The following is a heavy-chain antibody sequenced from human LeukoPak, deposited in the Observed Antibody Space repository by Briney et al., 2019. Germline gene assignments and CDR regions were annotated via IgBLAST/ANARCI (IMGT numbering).Heavy chain of an antibody. V-gene: IGHV1-18*01. CDR3: ARDLGDTYGSVGDFDY. J-gene: IGHJ4*02. D-gene: IGHD3-10*01. Sequence: ASVKVSCKASGYTFTSYGISWVRQAPGQGLEWMGWISAYNGNTNYAQKLQGRVTMTTDTSTSTAYMELRSLRSEDTAVYYCARDLGDTYGSVGDFDYWGQGTLVTVSS. CDR1: GYTFTSYG. CDR2: ISAYNGNT.